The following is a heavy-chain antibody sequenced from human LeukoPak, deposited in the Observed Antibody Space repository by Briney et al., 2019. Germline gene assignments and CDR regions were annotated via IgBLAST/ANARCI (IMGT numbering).Heavy chain of an antibody. CDR3: ARESTYGDYTS. V-gene: IGHV3-30-3*01. CDR1: GFTFSSYA. J-gene: IGHJ5*02. D-gene: IGHD4-17*01. CDR2: ISYDGNNK. Sequence: GGSLRLSCAASGFTFSSYAMHWVRQAPGKGLEWVAVISYDGNNKYYADSVKGRSTISRDNSKNTLYLQMNSLKTEDTATYYCARESTYGDYTSWGQGTLVTVSS.